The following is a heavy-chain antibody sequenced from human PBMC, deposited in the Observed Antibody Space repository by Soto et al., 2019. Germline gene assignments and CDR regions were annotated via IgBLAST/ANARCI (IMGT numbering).Heavy chain of an antibody. V-gene: IGHV3-30-3*01. CDR2: MSYDGSNK. CDR1: GFTFSNYA. Sequence: ESGGGVVQPGRSLRLSCAASGFTFSNYAMHWVRQAPGKGLECVAVMSYDGSNKYYADSVKGRFTISRDNSKNTLYLQMSSLRAEDTAVYYCARDDGSGRYYYYGMDVWGQGTTVTVSS. D-gene: IGHD3-10*01. J-gene: IGHJ6*02. CDR3: ARDDGSGRYYYYGMDV.